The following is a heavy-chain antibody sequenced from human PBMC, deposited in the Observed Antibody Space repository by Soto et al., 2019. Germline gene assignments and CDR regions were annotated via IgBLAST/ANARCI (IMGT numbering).Heavy chain of an antibody. CDR3: ARGGVSTRTFDY. Sequence: GESMKICCKGSGYNFAGYWSAWVRQMPGKGLELMGIIYPSDSDTRYRPSFQGQVTISADKSISSAYLQWSSLRASDTAMYYCARGGVSTRTFDYWGQGTPVTVSS. CDR1: GYNFAGYW. J-gene: IGHJ4*02. CDR2: IYPSDSDT. D-gene: IGHD3-3*01. V-gene: IGHV5-51*01.